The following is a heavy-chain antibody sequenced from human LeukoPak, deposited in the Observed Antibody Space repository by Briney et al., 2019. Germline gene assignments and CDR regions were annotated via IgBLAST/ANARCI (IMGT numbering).Heavy chain of an antibody. D-gene: IGHD3-3*01. V-gene: IGHV1-69*06. CDR2: IIPIFGTA. Sequence: SVKVSCKASGGTFSSYAISWVRQAPGQGLEWMGGIIPIFGTANYAQKFQGRVTITADKSTSTAYMGLSSLRSEDTAVYYCARDEGRVAPDIWGRGTMVTVSS. CDR1: GGTFSSYA. J-gene: IGHJ3*02. CDR3: ARDEGRVAPDI.